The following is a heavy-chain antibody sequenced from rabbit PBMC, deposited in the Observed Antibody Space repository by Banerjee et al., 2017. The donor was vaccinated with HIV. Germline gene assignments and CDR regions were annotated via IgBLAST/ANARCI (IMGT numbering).Heavy chain of an antibody. CDR3: ARGVINSGYYRDL. D-gene: IGHD1-1*01. Sequence: QEQLVESGGDLVQPEGSLTLTCTASGFSFSSSYWICWVRQAPGKGLEWIACIYAGSGGTTYYASWAKGRFTISKTSSTTVTLQMTSLTAADTATYFCARGVINSGYYRDLWGPGTLVTVS. V-gene: IGHV1S45*01. CDR2: IYAGSGGTT. CDR1: GFSFSSSYW. J-gene: IGHJ4*01.